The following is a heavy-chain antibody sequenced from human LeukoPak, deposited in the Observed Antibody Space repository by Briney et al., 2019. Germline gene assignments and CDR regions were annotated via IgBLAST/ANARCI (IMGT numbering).Heavy chain of an antibody. CDR1: GGSISSYY. J-gene: IGHJ5*02. CDR3: ARAPTVTDWFDP. CDR2: VYYSGST. V-gene: IGHV4-59*12. D-gene: IGHD4-17*01. Sequence: SETLSLTCTVSGGSISSYYWSWIRQPPGRELEWIGYVYYSGSTNYSPSLKSRVTISVDTSKNQFSLRLSSVTTADTAVYYCARAPTVTDWFDPWGQGTLVTVSS.